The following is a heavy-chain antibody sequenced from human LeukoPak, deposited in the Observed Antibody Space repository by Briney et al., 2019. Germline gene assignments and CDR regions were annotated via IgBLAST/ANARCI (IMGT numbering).Heavy chain of an antibody. CDR2: IKQDGSEK. J-gene: IGHJ3*02. CDR1: GFTFSSYW. CDR3: ARDGVYSSGWYEAFDI. V-gene: IGHV3-7*01. Sequence: GGSLRLSCAASGFTFSSYWMSWVRQAPGKGLEWVANIKQDGSEKYYVDSVKGRFTISRDNAKNSLYLQMNSLRAEDTAVYYCARDGVYSSGWYEAFDIWGQGTMVTVSS. D-gene: IGHD6-19*01.